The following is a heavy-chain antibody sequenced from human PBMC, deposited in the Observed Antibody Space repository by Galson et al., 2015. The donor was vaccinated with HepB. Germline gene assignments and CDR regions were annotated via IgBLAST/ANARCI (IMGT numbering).Heavy chain of an antibody. CDR1: GFTFTSSA. CDR2: IVVGSGNT. J-gene: IGHJ6*02. CDR3: AADRGYGDSRNYYGLDV. V-gene: IGHV1-58*01. D-gene: IGHD4-17*01. Sequence: SVKVSCKTSGFTFTSSAVQWVRRARGQRLEWLGWIVVGSGNTNYAQRFQERVTITRDRSTSTAYMELSSLRSEDTAVYYCAADRGYGDSRNYYGLDVWGQGTTVTVSS.